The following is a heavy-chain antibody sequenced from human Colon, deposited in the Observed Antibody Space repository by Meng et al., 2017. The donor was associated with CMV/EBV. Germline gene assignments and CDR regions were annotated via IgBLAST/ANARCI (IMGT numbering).Heavy chain of an antibody. CDR2: IKSKTYGGTI. D-gene: IGHD5-12*01. J-gene: IGHJ4*02. V-gene: IGHV3-15*07. CDR3: ATEVDLVATTDY. CDR1: GSGFSNAW. Sequence: AFGSGFSNAWMNWVRQASGKGLEWVGRIKSKTYGGTIEDAAPVKGRFTISRDDSKNTLFLQMNSLKTEDTGVYYCATEVDLVATTDYWGQGTLVTVSS.